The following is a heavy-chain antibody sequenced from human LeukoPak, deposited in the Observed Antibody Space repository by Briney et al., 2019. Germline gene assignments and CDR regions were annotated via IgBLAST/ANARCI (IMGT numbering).Heavy chain of an antibody. CDR3: ARGRNFVVEVAATLLRANWFDP. Sequence: PSETLSLTCAVYGGSFSGYYWSWIRQPPGKGLEWIGEINHSGSTNYNPSLKSRVTISVDTSKNQFSLKLSSVTAADTAVYYCARGRNFVVEVAATLLRANWFDPWGQGTLVTVSS. CDR2: INHSGST. D-gene: IGHD2-15*01. J-gene: IGHJ5*02. CDR1: GGSFSGYY. V-gene: IGHV4-34*01.